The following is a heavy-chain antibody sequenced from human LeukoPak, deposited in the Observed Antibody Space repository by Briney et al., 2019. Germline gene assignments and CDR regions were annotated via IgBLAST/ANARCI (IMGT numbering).Heavy chain of an antibody. Sequence: SETLSLTCAVSGGSISSSNWWSWVRQPPGKGLEWIGEIYHSGSTNYNPSLKSRVTISVDTSKNQFSLKLSSVTAADTAVYYCARGEYYYGSGSYKDYYYYYYMDVWGKGTTVTISS. J-gene: IGHJ6*03. CDR3: ARGEYYYGSGSYKDYYYYYYMDV. CDR1: GGSISSSNW. CDR2: IYHSGST. D-gene: IGHD3-10*01. V-gene: IGHV4-4*02.